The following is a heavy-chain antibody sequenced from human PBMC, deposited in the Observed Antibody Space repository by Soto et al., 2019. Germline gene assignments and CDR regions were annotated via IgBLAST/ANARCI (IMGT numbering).Heavy chain of an antibody. Sequence: GGSLRLSCAASGFTFSSYGMHWVRQAPGKGLEWVAVISYDGSNKYYADSVKGRFTISRDNSKNTLYLQMNSLRAEDTAVYYCAKLQGGITFGRVIDLDYSGQGTLVTV. CDR3: AKLQGGITFGRVIDLDY. CDR2: ISYDGSNK. D-gene: IGHD3-16*02. J-gene: IGHJ4*02. CDR1: GFTFSSYG. V-gene: IGHV3-30*18.